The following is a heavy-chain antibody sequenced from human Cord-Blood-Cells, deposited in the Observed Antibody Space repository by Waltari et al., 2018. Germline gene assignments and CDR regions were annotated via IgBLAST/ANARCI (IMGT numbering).Heavy chain of an antibody. CDR2: INHDGST. D-gene: IGHD1-26*01. J-gene: IGHJ5*02. Sequence: QVQLQQWGAGLLKPSETLSLTCAVYGGSFSGYSWSWIRQPPGKGLEWIGEINHDGSTNDNPSLKSRVTISVDTSKNQFSLKLSCVTAADTAVYYCARSIVGANWFDPWGQGTLVTVSS. V-gene: IGHV4-34*01. CDR3: ARSIVGANWFDP. CDR1: GGSFSGYS.